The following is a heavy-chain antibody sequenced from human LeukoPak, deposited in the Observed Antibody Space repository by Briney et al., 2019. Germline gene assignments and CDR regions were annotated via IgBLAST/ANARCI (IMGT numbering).Heavy chain of an antibody. CDR1: GFTFSSYG. Sequence: PGGSLRLSCAASGFTFSSYGMHWVRQAPGKGLEWVAFIRYDGSNKYYADSVKGRFTISRDNSKNTLYLQMNSLRAEDTAVYYCAKDRVRRPRAEYFQHWGQGTLVTVSS. J-gene: IGHJ1*01. CDR3: AKDRVRRPRAEYFQH. V-gene: IGHV3-30*02. CDR2: IRYDGSNK. D-gene: IGHD3-16*01.